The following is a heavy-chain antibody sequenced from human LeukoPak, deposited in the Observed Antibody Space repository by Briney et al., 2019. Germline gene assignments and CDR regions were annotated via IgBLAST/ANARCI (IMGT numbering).Heavy chain of an antibody. D-gene: IGHD6-13*01. CDR2: INWNGGST. CDR1: GFTFDDYG. CDR3: ASIPDSSSWSNYYYYMDV. J-gene: IGHJ6*03. Sequence: GGSLRLFCAASGFTFDDYGMSWVRQAPGKGLEWVTGINWNGGSTGYADSVKGRFTISRDNAKNSLYLQMNSLRAEDTAVYYCASIPDSSSWSNYYYYMDVWGKGTTVTVSS. V-gene: IGHV3-20*04.